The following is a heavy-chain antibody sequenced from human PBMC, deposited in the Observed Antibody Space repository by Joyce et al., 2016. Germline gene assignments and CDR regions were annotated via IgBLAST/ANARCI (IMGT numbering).Heavy chain of an antibody. V-gene: IGHV5-51*01. D-gene: IGHD6-19*01. CDR2: IYPGDSDS. Sequence: EVQLVQSGVEVKRPGESLKISCQCSGYSFASAWIAWVRQRPGEGLVWLGVIYPGDSDSRYSPSFLGQVTISVDKSINTAYLQWSSLKASDTAMYYCARHGGGTGFSDFASWGQGTLVTVSS. J-gene: IGHJ4*02. CDR3: ARHGGGTGFSDFAS. CDR1: GYSFASAW.